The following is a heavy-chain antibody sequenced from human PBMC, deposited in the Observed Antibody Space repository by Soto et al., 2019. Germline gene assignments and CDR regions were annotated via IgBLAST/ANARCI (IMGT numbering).Heavy chain of an antibody. CDR2: VNPSGGHT. CDR3: ARGGHVVVVTAALDY. D-gene: IGHD2-21*02. J-gene: IGHJ4*02. CDR1: GDTFTDYY. V-gene: IGHV1-46*01. Sequence: QVQLMQSGAEVKKPGASVKVSCKASGDTFTDYYIHWVRQAPGQGLEWMGTVNPSGGHTTYAQHSVGIAPMTRDPSTTTLSMELTSLTSDDTAIYYCARGGHVVVVTAALDYWGQGTLVTVSS.